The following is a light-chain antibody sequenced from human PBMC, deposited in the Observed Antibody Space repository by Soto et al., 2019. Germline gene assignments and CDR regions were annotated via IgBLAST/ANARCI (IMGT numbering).Light chain of an antibody. Sequence: EIVMTQSPATLSVSPGERATLTCRASQSVSSNLAWYQQKPGQALSLLIYGASTRATGIPARFSGSGSGTEFTLTISSLQSEDFAVYYCQQYNNWPGTFGQGTKLEIK. J-gene: IGKJ1*01. V-gene: IGKV3-15*01. CDR2: GAS. CDR1: QSVSSN. CDR3: QQYNNWPGT.